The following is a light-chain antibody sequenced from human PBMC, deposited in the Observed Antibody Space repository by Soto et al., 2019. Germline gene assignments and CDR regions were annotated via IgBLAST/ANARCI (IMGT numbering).Light chain of an antibody. V-gene: IGLV2-11*01. Sequence: QPVLTQPRSVSGSPGQSVTISCTGTSSDVGGYNYVSWYQQHPGKAPKLMIYDVSKRPSGVPDRFSGSKSGNTASLTISGLQVEDEADYYCCSYAGSSSSMVFGGGTKLTVL. CDR3: CSYAGSSSSMV. J-gene: IGLJ2*01. CDR1: SSDVGGYNY. CDR2: DVS.